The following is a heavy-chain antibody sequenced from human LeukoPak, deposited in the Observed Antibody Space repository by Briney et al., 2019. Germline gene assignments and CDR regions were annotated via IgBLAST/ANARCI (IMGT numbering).Heavy chain of an antibody. V-gene: IGHV4-34*01. J-gene: IGHJ5*02. CDR1: GGSFSGYY. Sequence: SETLSLTCAVYGGSFSGYYWSWIRQPPGKGLEWIGEINHSGSTNYNPSLKSRVTISVDTSKNQFSLKLSSVTAADTAVYYCATMGIEGEYCGGDCYSNWFDPWGQGTLVTVSS. CDR3: ATMGIEGEYCGGDCYSNWFDP. D-gene: IGHD2-21*02. CDR2: INHSGST.